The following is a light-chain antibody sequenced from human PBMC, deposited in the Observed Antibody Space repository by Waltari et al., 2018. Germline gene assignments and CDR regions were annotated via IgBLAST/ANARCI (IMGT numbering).Light chain of an antibody. CDR2: EVT. Sequence: QSALTQPPSASGSPGQSVTISCTGTSSDVGGYNYVSWYQQYPDNAPKLIIYEVTKRPSGVPDRFSGSKSGNTASLTVSGLQAEDEADYYCTSYGGSNNFVIFGGGTKLTVL. V-gene: IGLV2-8*01. CDR1: SSDVGGYNY. J-gene: IGLJ2*01. CDR3: TSYGGSNNFVI.